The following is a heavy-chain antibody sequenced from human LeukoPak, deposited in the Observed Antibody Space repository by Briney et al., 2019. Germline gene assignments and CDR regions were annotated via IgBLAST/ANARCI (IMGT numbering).Heavy chain of an antibody. J-gene: IGHJ4*02. CDR1: GYTFTGYY. V-gene: IGHV1-2*02. D-gene: IGHD3-22*01. CDR3: ARRSHSSGYYYLDY. Sequence: AASVKVSCKASGYTFTGYYMRWVRQAPGQGLEWMGWINPNSGGTNYAQKFQGRVTMTRDTSISTAYMELSRLRSDDTAVYYCARRSHSSGYYYLDYWGQGTLVTVSS. CDR2: INPNSGGT.